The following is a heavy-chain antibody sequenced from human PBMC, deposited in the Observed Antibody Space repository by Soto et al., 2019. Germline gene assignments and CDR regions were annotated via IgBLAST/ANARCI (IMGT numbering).Heavy chain of an antibody. J-gene: IGHJ5*02. CDR1: GFTLSDYY. CDR2: IINSGGST. V-gene: IGHV3-11*04. CDR3: AGSQRYSGSGSYLTA. D-gene: IGHD3-10*01. Sequence: QVQLVESWGDLVKPGGSLRLSCTCTGFTLSDYYMSCIRQAPGKGLEWISYIINSGGSTHYRDSVKGRFTISRDNASNSLYLQMNSLRVEDTAVYSCAGSQRYSGSGSYLTAWGQGTVVTVSS.